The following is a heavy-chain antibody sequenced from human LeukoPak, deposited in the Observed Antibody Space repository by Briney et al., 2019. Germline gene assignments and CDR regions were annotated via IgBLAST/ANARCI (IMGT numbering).Heavy chain of an antibody. V-gene: IGHV2-70*11. CDR1: GFSLSTSGMC. Sequence: KSGPTLVNPTQTLTLTCTFSGFSLSTSGMCVSWIRQPPGKALEWLARIDWDDDKYCSTSLKTRLTISKDTSKDQVVLTMTNMDPVDTATYYCARMAIRAYGSGSYYLTYGMDVWGQGTTVTVSS. J-gene: IGHJ6*02. CDR2: IDWDDDK. D-gene: IGHD3-10*01. CDR3: ARMAIRAYGSGSYYLTYGMDV.